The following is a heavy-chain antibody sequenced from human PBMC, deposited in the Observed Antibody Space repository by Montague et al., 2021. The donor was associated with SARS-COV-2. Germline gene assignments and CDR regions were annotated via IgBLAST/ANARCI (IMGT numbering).Heavy chain of an antibody. CDR1: GFIFSKYW. V-gene: IGHV3-7*01. CDR2: IKEDASEK. D-gene: IGHD6-13*01. CDR3: ARIPHASWYWYFDY. J-gene: IGHJ4*02. Sequence: SLRLSCAASGFIFSKYWMSWVRQVPGKGLKWVANIKEDASEKYYVASVKGRFTISRDNAQNSLYLQLNSLRAEDTAVYYCARIPHASWYWYFDYWGQGTLVTVSS.